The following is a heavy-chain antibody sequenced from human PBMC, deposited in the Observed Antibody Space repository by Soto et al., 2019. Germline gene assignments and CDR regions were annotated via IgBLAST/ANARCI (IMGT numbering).Heavy chain of an antibody. Sequence: QVQLQESGPGLVKPSQTLSLTCTVSGGSISSGGYYWSWIRQRPGKGLEWIGYIYYSGSTYYNPSLKSRVTISVDTSKNQFSLKLSSVTAADTAVYYCAREHEKGGSYLDYWGQGTLVTVSS. CDR3: AREHEKGGSYLDY. J-gene: IGHJ4*02. V-gene: IGHV4-31*03. D-gene: IGHD3-16*02. CDR1: GGSISSGGYY. CDR2: IYYSGST.